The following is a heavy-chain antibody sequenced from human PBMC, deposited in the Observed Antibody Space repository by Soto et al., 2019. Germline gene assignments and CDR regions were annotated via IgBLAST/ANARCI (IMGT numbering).Heavy chain of an antibody. V-gene: IGHV4-39*01. CDR2: IYYSGTT. CDR1: GDSISSSGYY. CDR3: ARHWVVPAAIWFDP. J-gene: IGHJ5*02. D-gene: IGHD2-2*01. Sequence: SETLSLTCTVSGDSISSSGYYWGWIRQPPGKGLEWIGSIYYSGTTYYSPSLESRVAISVDTSKNQFSLKLSSVTAADTAVYYCARHWVVPAAIWFDPWGQGTLVTVSS.